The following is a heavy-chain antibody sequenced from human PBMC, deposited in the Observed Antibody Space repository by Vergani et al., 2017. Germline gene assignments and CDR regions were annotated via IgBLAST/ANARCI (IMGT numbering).Heavy chain of an antibody. J-gene: IGHJ5*02. CDR1: GGPISSSNW. CDR2: IYHSGST. CDR3: ARFITMHSWFDP. V-gene: IGHV4-4*03. D-gene: IGHD3-10*01. Sequence: QVQLQESGPGLVKPPGTLSLTCAVSGGPISSSNWWSWARQPPGKGLEWIGEIYHSGSTNYNPSLKSRVTISVDKSKNQFSLKLSSVTAADAAVYYCARFITMHSWFDPWGQGTLVTVSS.